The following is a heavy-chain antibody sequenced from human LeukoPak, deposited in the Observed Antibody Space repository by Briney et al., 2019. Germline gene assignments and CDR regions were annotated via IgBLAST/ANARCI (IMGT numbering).Heavy chain of an antibody. CDR1: GGTFSSYA. J-gene: IGHJ4*02. CDR2: IIPIFGTA. V-gene: IGHV1-69*13. D-gene: IGHD3-22*01. Sequence: ASVKVSCKASGGTFSSYAISWVRQAPGQGLEWMGGIIPIFGTANYAQKFQGRVTITADESTSTAYMELSSLRSEDTAVYYCARAVKDDSSGYYYVPFDYWGQGTLVTVSS. CDR3: ARAVKDDSSGYYYVPFDY.